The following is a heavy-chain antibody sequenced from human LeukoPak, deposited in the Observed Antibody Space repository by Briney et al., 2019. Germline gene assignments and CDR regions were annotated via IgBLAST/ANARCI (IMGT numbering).Heavy chain of an antibody. Sequence: SETLSLTCTVSGGSISSDYWSWIRQPDGKGLEWIGRIYTSGSTNYNPSLKSRVSMSVDTSTNQFSLKLSSVTAADTAVYSCARGSVRGEFDPWGQGTLVTVSS. D-gene: IGHD3-10*01. J-gene: IGHJ5*02. CDR2: IYTSGST. CDR1: GGSISSDY. V-gene: IGHV4-4*07. CDR3: ARGSVRGEFDP.